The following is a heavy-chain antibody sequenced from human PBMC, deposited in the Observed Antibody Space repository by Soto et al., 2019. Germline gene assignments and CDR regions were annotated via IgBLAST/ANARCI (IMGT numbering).Heavy chain of an antibody. V-gene: IGHV1-69*01. CDR3: ARGYCSGGSCYDPLYWFDP. D-gene: IGHD2-15*01. CDR2: IIPIFGTA. J-gene: IGHJ5*02. CDR1: GGTFSSYA. Sequence: QVQLVQSGAEVKKPGSSVKVSCKASGGTFSSYAISWVRQAPGQGLEWMGGIIPIFGTANYAQKFQGRVTITADESTSTAYMELSILRSEDTAVYYCARGYCSGGSCYDPLYWFDPWGQGTLVTVSS.